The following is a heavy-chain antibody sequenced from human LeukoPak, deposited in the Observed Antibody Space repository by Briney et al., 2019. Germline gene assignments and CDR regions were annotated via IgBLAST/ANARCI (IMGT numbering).Heavy chain of an antibody. J-gene: IGHJ1*01. Sequence: SGTLSLTCSVSGDSVSRSDSYWDWIRQPPGKGLEWIGTIYYSGRTYYSPSLKSRVTMSVDPSNNQFSLNLRSVTAADTAVYYCARRRYYDGSGYLEWGQGTLLSVSS. CDR2: IYYSGRT. V-gene: IGHV4-39*01. CDR3: ARRRYYDGSGYLE. D-gene: IGHD3-22*01. CDR1: GDSVSRSDSY.